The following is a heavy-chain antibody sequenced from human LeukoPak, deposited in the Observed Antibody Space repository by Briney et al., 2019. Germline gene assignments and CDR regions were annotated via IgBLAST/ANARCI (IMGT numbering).Heavy chain of an antibody. J-gene: IGHJ4*02. CDR3: ARYCPSTTCILRGFDY. D-gene: IGHD2-2*01. V-gene: IGHV4-38-2*01. CDR1: GYSFTSGHY. Sequence: SETLSLTCSVSGYSFTSGHYWGWIRQPPGTGLEWIANIYHTGSAHYNPSLKSRVTISVDTSKNQFSLKLSSVTAADTAVYYCARYCPSTTCILRGFDYWGQGTLVTVSS. CDR2: IYHTGSA.